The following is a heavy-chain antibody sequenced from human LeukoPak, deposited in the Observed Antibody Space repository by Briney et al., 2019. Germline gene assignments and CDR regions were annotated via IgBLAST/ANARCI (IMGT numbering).Heavy chain of an antibody. CDR3: ARDRFLTGYYNNWFDP. V-gene: IGHV4-59*12. CDR2: ISDIGSI. D-gene: IGHD3-9*01. CDR1: GGSISSYY. J-gene: IGHJ5*02. Sequence: SETLSLTCTVSGGSISSYYWSWIRQPPGKGLEWIAYISDIGSINYNPSLKSRVTISLDTSKNQFSLKLSSVTAADTAVYYCARDRFLTGYYNNWFDPWGQGILVTVSS.